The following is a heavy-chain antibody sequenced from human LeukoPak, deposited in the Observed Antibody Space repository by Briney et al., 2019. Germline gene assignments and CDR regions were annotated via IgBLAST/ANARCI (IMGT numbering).Heavy chain of an antibody. CDR1: GYTFTGYY. J-gene: IGHJ4*02. D-gene: IGHD4-17*01. Sequence: ASVKVSCKASGYTFTGYYMHWVRQAPGQGLVWMGWINPNSGGTNYAQKFQGWVTMARDTSISTAYMELSRLRSDDTAVYYCAREDTVTTALDYWGQGTLVTVSS. CDR3: AREDTVTTALDY. V-gene: IGHV1-2*04. CDR2: INPNSGGT.